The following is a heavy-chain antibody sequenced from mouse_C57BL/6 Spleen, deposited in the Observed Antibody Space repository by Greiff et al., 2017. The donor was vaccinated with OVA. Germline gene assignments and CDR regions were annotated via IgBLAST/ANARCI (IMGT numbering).Heavy chain of an antibody. V-gene: IGHV1-5*01. CDR2: IYPGNGDT. D-gene: IGHD2-5*01. CDR1: GYTFTSYW. CDR3: TVPYYSNYVFAY. Sequence: VQLKESGTELARPGASVKMSCKTSGYTFTSYWMHWVKQRPGQGLEWIGAIYPGNGDTSYNQKFKGKATLTAVTSASTAYKELSSLTNEDSAVYYCTVPYYSNYVFAYWGQGTLVTVSA. J-gene: IGHJ3*01.